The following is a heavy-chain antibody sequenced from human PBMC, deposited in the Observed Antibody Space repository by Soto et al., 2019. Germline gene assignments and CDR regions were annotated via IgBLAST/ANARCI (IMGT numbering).Heavy chain of an antibody. J-gene: IGHJ3*02. CDR2: INAGNGNT. CDR3: ARAHEEYYYDSSGYYGLRAFDI. V-gene: IGHV1-3*01. D-gene: IGHD3-22*01. Sequence: ASVKVSCKASGYTFTSYAMHWVRQAPGQRLEWMGWINAGNGNTKYSQKFQGRVTITRDTSASTAYMELSSLRSEDTAVYYCARAHEEYYYDSSGYYGLRAFDIWGQGTMVTVSS. CDR1: GYTFTSYA.